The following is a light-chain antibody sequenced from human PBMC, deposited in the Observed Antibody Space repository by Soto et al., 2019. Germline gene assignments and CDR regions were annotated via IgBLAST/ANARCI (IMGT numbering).Light chain of an antibody. CDR1: QSVGKN. J-gene: IGKJ3*01. V-gene: IGKV3-15*01. CDR2: GAS. Sequence: EVVMTQSPVILSVSPGERATLSCRASQSVGKNLDWYQQRPGQAPRLLIHGASARPSGVPARFCGSGSGTDFSLTILSVQSDDFDVCYCQKYSDSPITFGPGSTVDLK. CDR3: QKYSDSPIT.